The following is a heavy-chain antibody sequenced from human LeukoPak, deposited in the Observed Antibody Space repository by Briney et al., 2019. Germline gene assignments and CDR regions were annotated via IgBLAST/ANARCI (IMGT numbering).Heavy chain of an antibody. J-gene: IGHJ4*02. D-gene: IGHD3-22*01. CDR2: ISSSSSTI. Sequence: GGSLRLSCAASGFTFSSYSMNWVRQAPGKGLEWVSYISSSSSTIYYADSVKGRFTISRDNAKNSLYLQMNSLRAEDTAVYYCARGAYYYEDWGQGTLVTVSS. CDR1: GFTFSSYS. V-gene: IGHV3-48*01. CDR3: ARGAYYYED.